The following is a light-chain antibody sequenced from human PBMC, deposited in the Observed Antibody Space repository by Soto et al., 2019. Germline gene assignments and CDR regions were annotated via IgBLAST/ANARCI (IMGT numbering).Light chain of an antibody. J-gene: IGKJ1*01. V-gene: IGKV3-15*01. CDR3: QQYGSSPRT. CDR1: QSINSD. CDR2: DAS. Sequence: EIEMTQSPATLSVSPGERATLSCRASQSINSDLTWYQKKPGQAPRLLMYDASARATGIPAGFSGSGSGTDFTLTISRLEPEDFAVYYCQQYGSSPRTFGQGTKVDIK.